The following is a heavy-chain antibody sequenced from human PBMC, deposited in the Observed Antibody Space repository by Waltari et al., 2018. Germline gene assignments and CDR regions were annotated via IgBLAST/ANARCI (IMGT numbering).Heavy chain of an antibody. CDR3: AREGGYSSSWYPDNYFDY. V-gene: IGHV6-1*01. CDR1: GDSVSSNSAA. Sequence: QVQLQQSGPGLVKPSQTLSLTCAISGDSVSSNSAAWNWIRQSPSRGLEWLGRTYCRSRWYNDYAVSVKSRITINPDTSKNQFSLQLNSVTPEDTAVYYCAREGGYSSSWYPDNYFDYWGQGTLVTVSS. D-gene: IGHD6-13*01. CDR2: TYCRSRWYN. J-gene: IGHJ4*02.